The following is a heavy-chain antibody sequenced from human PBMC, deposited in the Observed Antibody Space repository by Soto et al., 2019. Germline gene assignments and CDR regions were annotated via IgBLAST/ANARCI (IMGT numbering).Heavy chain of an antibody. V-gene: IGHV1-46*01. CDR1: GYTFTTYY. CDR3: ARLDIVGPSTVP. J-gene: IGHJ5*02. Sequence: QVQLLQSGAGVTRPGASVNVSCKAFGYTFTTYYMHWVRQAHWQGLEWMGMINPTSGSTTYAQNFQGRVTMTRDKSTRTVYIELNSLRSEDTAVYYCARLDIVGPSTVPWGQGTLVTVSS. D-gene: IGHD1-26*01. CDR2: INPTSGST.